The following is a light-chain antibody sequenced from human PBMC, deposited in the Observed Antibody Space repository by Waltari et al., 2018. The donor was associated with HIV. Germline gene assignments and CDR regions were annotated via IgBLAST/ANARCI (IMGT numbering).Light chain of an antibody. V-gene: IGKV2-30*01. J-gene: IGKJ3*01. Sequence: TQLPRSLSVTLGQPASISCRSSRTLVYSDGITYLAWFHQRPGQSPRRLIYKVSWRDSGVPDRFSGSGSDTDFALNITRVEAEDVGIYYCMQALQTPFTFGPGTKVDIK. CDR2: KVS. CDR1: RTLVYSDGITY. CDR3: MQALQTPFT.